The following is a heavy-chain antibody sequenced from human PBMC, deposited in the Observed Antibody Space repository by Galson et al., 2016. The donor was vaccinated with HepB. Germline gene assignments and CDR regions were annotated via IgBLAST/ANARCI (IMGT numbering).Heavy chain of an antibody. CDR2: IDWDDDK. D-gene: IGHD2-2*01. V-gene: IGHV2-70*01. CDR3: ARARYCSSTSPFDY. CDR1: GFSLSTSGMC. J-gene: IGHJ4*02. Sequence: PALVKPTQTLTLTCTFSGFSLSTSGMCVSWIRQPPGKALEWLALIDWDDDKYYSTSLKTRPTIHKDTSKNQVVLTMTNMDPVDTATYYCARARYCSSTSPFDYWGQGTLVTVSS.